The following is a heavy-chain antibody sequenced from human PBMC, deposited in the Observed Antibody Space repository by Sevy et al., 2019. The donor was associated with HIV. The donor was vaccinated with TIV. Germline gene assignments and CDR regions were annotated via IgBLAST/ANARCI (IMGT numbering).Heavy chain of an antibody. CDR2: IRYDGSNK. D-gene: IGHD1-26*01. Sequence: GGSLRLSCAASGFTFSSYGMHWVRRAPGKGLEWVAFIRYDGSNKYYADSVKGRFTISRDNSKNTLYLQMNSLRAEDTAVYYCAKPYSIVGATYMGDAFDIWGQGTMVTVSS. CDR3: AKPYSIVGATYMGDAFDI. V-gene: IGHV3-30*02. CDR1: GFTFSSYG. J-gene: IGHJ3*02.